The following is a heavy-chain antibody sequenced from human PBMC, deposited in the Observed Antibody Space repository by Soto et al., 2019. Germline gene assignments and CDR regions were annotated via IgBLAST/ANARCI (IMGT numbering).Heavy chain of an antibody. V-gene: IGHV4-39*01. CDR3: ARHWITMVRGVCHFDY. Sequence: PSETLSLTCTVSGGSFSGNSYYWGWIRQPPGKGLEWIGSIYYSGSTYYNPSLKSRVTMSVDPSKNQFSLKLISVTAADTAVYYCARHWITMVRGVCHFDYWGQGTLVTVSS. J-gene: IGHJ4*02. CDR1: GGSFSGNSYY. D-gene: IGHD3-10*01. CDR2: IYYSGST.